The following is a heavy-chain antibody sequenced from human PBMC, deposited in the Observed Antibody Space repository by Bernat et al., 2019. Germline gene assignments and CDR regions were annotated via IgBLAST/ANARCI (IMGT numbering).Heavy chain of an antibody. Sequence: QLQLQESGPGLVKPSETLSLTCTVSGCSISSSSYYWGWIRQPPGKGLEWIGSIYYSGSTYYSPSLKSRVTISVDTSKTQFSLKLSSVTAADTAVYYCARHRAGVRYYFDYWGQGTLVTVSS. CDR1: GCSISSSSYY. CDR2: IYYSGST. J-gene: IGHJ4*02. D-gene: IGHD2-21*01. CDR3: ARHRAGVRYYFDY. V-gene: IGHV4-39*01.